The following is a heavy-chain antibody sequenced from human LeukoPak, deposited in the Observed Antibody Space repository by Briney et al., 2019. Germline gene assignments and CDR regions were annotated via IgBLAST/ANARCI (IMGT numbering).Heavy chain of an antibody. J-gene: IGHJ5*02. CDR3: TKGSQSTGGRFDP. CDR1: GFTFDDFA. Sequence: GGSLRLSSEGSGFTFDDFAMHRVGPGPGKGLEWVSGISWNGGVIGYAGSVKGRFTISRDNAKNSLYLQMDSLRADDTAFYYCTKGSQSTGGRFDPWGEGTLVIVSS. CDR2: ISWNGGVI. V-gene: IGHV3-9*01. D-gene: IGHD1-1*01.